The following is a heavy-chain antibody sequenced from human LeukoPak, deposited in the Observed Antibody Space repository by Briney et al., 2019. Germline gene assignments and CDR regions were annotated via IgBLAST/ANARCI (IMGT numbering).Heavy chain of an antibody. J-gene: IGHJ4*02. Sequence: PSETLSLTCSVSGGSISGYYWTWIRQPPGKGQEWIRYIHHSGTSNYSPSLKSRVSMSVDTSKNQFSLKLTCVTAADTAIYYCARTTIFGPVVLSDHWGQGTLVTVSS. V-gene: IGHV4-59*01. D-gene: IGHD3/OR15-3a*01. CDR2: IHHSGTS. CDR1: GGSISGYY. CDR3: ARTTIFGPVVLSDH.